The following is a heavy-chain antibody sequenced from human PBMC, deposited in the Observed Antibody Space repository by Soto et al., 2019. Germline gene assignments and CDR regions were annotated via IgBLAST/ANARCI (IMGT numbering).Heavy chain of an antibody. V-gene: IGHV1-3*01. CDR1: GYTFTSYA. CDR2: INAGNGNT. D-gene: IGHD2-2*02. J-gene: IGHJ6*04. CDR3: ARAGYCSFTSCYTYYYYSGMDV. Sequence: ASVKVSCKASGYTFTSYAMHWVRQAPGQRLEWMGWINAGNGNTKYSQKFQGRVTITRDTSASTAYMELSSLRSEDTAVYYYARAGYCSFTSCYTYYYYSGMDVWGKRTRVTVS.